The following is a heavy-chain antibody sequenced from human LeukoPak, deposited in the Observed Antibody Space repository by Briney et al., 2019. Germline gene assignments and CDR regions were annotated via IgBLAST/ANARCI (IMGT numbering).Heavy chain of an antibody. V-gene: IGHV1-46*01. D-gene: IGHD6-19*01. Sequence: QKLQGRVTMTRDTSTSTVYMELRSLRSDDTAVYYCARDQLWLAPGGSNWFDPWGQGTLVTVSS. J-gene: IGHJ5*02. CDR3: ARDQLWLAPGGSNWFDP.